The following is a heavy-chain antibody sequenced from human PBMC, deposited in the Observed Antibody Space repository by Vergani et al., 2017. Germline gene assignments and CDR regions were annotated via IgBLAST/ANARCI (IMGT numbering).Heavy chain of an antibody. J-gene: IGHJ4*02. Sequence: QVQLVQSGADVRNPGASVKISCRTSGFTFTKYYIHWLRQAPGQGLEWMAIFHPSGRSSNYARKFQGRVTVTRDTSTNTVYMELKNLRTEDTAVYYCVREGDYSKTYDFWGQGTLVSVSS. CDR3: VREGDYSKTYDF. D-gene: IGHD4-11*01. V-gene: IGHV1-46*03. CDR1: GFTFTKYY. CDR2: FHPSGRSS.